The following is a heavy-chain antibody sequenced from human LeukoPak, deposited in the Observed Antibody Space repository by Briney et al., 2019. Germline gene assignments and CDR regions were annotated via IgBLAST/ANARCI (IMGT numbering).Heavy chain of an antibody. CDR3: ARARSSGWYWEFDY. J-gene: IGHJ4*02. CDR2: IIPILGIA. D-gene: IGHD6-19*01. CDR1: GCTFISYA. Sequence: SVKVSCKASGCTFISYAISWVRQAPGQGREGVGRIIPILGIANYAQKFQGRVTITADKSTSTAYMELSSLRSEDTAVYYCARARSSGWYWEFDYWGQGTLVTVSS. V-gene: IGHV1-69*04.